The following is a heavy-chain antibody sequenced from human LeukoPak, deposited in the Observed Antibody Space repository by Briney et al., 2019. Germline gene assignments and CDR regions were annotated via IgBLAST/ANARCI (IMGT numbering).Heavy chain of an antibody. CDR1: GFTFSSYS. Sequence: PGGSLRLSCAASGFTFSSYSMNWVRQAPGKGLEWISNIRSSGSTMYYAESVKGRFTISRDNANNSLYLQMNSLRDEDTAVYYCARGPAAGDYYYYGMDVWGQGTTVTVSS. V-gene: IGHV3-48*02. CDR3: ARGPAAGDYYYYGMDV. CDR2: IRSSGSTM. D-gene: IGHD6-13*01. J-gene: IGHJ6*02.